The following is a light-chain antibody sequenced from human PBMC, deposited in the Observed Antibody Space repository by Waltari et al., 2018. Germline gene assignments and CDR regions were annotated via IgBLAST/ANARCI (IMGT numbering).Light chain of an antibody. CDR1: KRLNTN. V-gene: IGKV3-15*01. CDR2: GAS. J-gene: IGKJ2*01. CDR3: QQYNNWPPYT. Sequence: EIVMTQSPATLSVSPVERATLPCRASKRLNTNLAWYQQKPGQAPRLLIYGASTRATGIPARFSGHGSGTDFTLTISSLQSEDFALYYCQQYNNWPPYTFAQGTKLEIK.